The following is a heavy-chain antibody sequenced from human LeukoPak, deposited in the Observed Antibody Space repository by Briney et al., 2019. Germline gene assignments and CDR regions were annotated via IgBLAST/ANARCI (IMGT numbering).Heavy chain of an antibody. D-gene: IGHD6-13*01. CDR3: ASSSSSWYPYYFDY. V-gene: IGHV4-4*07. J-gene: IGHJ4*02. Sequence: SETLSLTCTVSGGSISSYYWSWIRQPAGKGLEWIGRIYTSGSTNYNPSLKSRVTMSVDTSKNQFSLKLSSVTAADTAVYYCASSSSSWYPYYFDYWGRGTLVTVSS. CDR1: GGSISSYY. CDR2: IYTSGST.